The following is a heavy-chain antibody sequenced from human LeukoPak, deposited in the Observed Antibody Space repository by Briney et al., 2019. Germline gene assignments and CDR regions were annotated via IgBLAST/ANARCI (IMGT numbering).Heavy chain of an antibody. CDR3: AKTYYYGSGSPRGLNFDY. CDR1: GFTFDDYA. Sequence: GGSLRLSCAASGFTFDDYAMHWVRQAPGKGLEWVSGISWNSGSIGYADSVKGRFTISRDNAKNSLYLQMNSLRAEDTALYYCAKTYYYGSGSPRGLNFDYWGQGTLVTVSS. CDR2: ISWNSGSI. J-gene: IGHJ4*02. D-gene: IGHD3-10*01. V-gene: IGHV3-9*01.